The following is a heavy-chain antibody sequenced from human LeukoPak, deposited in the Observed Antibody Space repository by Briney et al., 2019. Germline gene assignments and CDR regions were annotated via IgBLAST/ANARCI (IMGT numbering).Heavy chain of an antibody. CDR3: ARGRDGYNSYLDY. V-gene: IGHV3-53*04. CDR2: IYSGGST. CDR1: GFTFSSYA. Sequence: GGSLRLSCAASGFTFSSYAMSWVRQAPGKGLEWVSVIYSGGSTYYADSVKGRFTISRHNPKNTLYLQMNSLRAEDTAVYYCARGRDGYNSYLDYWGQGTLVTVSS. J-gene: IGHJ4*02. D-gene: IGHD5-24*01.